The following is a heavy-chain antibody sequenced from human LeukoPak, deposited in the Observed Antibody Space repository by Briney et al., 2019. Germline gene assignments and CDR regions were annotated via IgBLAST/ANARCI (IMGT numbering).Heavy chain of an antibody. V-gene: IGHV3-23*01. Sequence: GGSLRLSCAASGFSVSSYAMGWVRQSPGKGLEWASSVSGDDDSTFYADSVKGRFTISRDRSKNTLYLQMDRLRAEDTAVYYCVKCIPGTYYKGLSWGQGNLVTVSS. CDR2: VSGDDDST. D-gene: IGHD3-10*01. CDR3: VKCIPGTYYKGLS. J-gene: IGHJ5*02. CDR1: GFSVSSYA.